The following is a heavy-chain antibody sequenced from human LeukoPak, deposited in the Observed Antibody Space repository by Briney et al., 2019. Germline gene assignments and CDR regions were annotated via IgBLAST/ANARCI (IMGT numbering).Heavy chain of an antibody. J-gene: IGHJ3*02. D-gene: IGHD3-10*01. CDR2: IRFDESNT. CDR3: AKERRGGDTFDI. V-gene: IGHV3-30*02. CDR1: GFTFSSYG. Sequence: GGSLRLSCIASGFTFSSYGMHWVRQAPGKGLEWVTFIRFDESNTYYADSVKGRFTISRDNSKNTLYLQMNSLRAEDTAVYYCAKERRGGDTFDIWGQGTMVTVSS.